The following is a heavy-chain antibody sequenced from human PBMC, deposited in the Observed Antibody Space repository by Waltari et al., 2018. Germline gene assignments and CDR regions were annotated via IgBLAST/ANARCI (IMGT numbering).Heavy chain of an antibody. CDR3: ARLAPRTYRSPVPGRHYYYGMDV. V-gene: IGHV3-74*01. Sequence: EERLLESGGGLVQPGDSLRLSCAGSGFRFSNYWMNWVRQAPGRGRVWVAGSGKDETSRRSADSRKGRLTISRDNAKNKVYLQMKRLRVEDTAVYYWARLAPRTYRSPVPGRHYYYGMDVWGQGTTVTVSS. CDR1: GFRFSNYW. D-gene: IGHD3-10*01. J-gene: IGHJ6*02. CDR2: SGKDETSR.